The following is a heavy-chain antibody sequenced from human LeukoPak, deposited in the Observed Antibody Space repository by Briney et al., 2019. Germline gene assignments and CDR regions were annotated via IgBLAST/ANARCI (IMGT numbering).Heavy chain of an antibody. Sequence: GGSLRLSCAASGFTFSSYAMHWVRQAPGKGLEWVAVISYDGSNKYYADSVKGRFTISRDNSKNTLYLQMNGLRAEDTAVYYCARAGWPLYYYYGMDVWGQGTTVTVSS. CDR1: GFTFSSYA. V-gene: IGHV3-30-3*01. CDR3: ARAGWPLYYYYGMDV. J-gene: IGHJ6*02. CDR2: ISYDGSNK.